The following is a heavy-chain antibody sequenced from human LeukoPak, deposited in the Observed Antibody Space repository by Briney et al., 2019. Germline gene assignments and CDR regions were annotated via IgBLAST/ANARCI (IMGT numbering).Heavy chain of an antibody. CDR3: ARDAMVRGVIGYYYYGMDV. CDR2: INADGSET. J-gene: IGHJ6*02. CDR1: GFTFSAIP. D-gene: IGHD3-10*01. Sequence: PGGSLSLSCAASGFTFSAIPMTWVRQAPGKGLQWVANINADGSETHYVDSVKGRFTISRDNAKNSLYLQMNSLRAEDTAVYYCARDAMVRGVIGYYYYGMDVWGQGTTVTVSS. V-gene: IGHV3-7*01.